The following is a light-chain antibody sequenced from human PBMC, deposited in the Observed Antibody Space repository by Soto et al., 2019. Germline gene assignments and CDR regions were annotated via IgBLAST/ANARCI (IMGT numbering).Light chain of an antibody. Sequence: QSVLTQPASVSGSPGQSITMSCTGTSRDVGGYNYVSWYQQHPGKAPKLMIYEVSNRPSGVSSRFSGSKSGNTASLTISGLQAEDEADYYCSSYTSSSTYVLFGGGTKLTVL. CDR2: EVS. V-gene: IGLV2-14*01. CDR3: SSYTSSSTYVL. J-gene: IGLJ2*01. CDR1: SRDVGGYNY.